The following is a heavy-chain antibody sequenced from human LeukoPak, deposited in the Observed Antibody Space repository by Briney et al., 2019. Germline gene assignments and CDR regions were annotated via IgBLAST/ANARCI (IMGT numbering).Heavy chain of an antibody. D-gene: IGHD4-17*01. Sequence: GGSLRLSCAASGFTFSTYVMIWVRQAPGKGLEWVSAIAAAGGDTYYADSVKGRFTISRDNSKNTLYLQMNSLRAEDTAVYYCARSSDGDYYYYFDYWGQGTLVSVSS. CDR1: GFTFSTYV. J-gene: IGHJ4*02. V-gene: IGHV3-23*01. CDR2: IAAAGGDT. CDR3: ARSSDGDYYYYFDY.